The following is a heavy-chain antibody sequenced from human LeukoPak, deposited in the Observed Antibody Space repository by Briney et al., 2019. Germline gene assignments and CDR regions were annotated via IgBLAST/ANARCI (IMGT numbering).Heavy chain of an antibody. CDR2: IGGSGGST. D-gene: IGHD2-2*01. CDR1: GFTFSSYA. V-gene: IGHV3-23*01. Sequence: GGSLRLSCAASGFTFSSYAMSWVRQAPGKGLEWVSAIGGSGGSTYYADSVKGRFTISRDNSKNALYLQMNSLRAEDTAVYYCAKDGVVPAAYYFDYWGQGTLVTVSS. CDR3: AKDGVVPAAYYFDY. J-gene: IGHJ4*02.